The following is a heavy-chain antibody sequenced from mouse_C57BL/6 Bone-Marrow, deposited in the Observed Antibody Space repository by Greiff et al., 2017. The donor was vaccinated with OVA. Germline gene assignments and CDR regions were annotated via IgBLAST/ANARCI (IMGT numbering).Heavy chain of an antibody. CDR3: AGFSIYYYGTWFAY. D-gene: IGHD1-1*01. V-gene: IGHV1-7*01. CDR2: INPSSGYP. CDR1: GYTFTSYW. J-gene: IGHJ3*01. Sequence: VQLQESGADLAKPGASVKLSCKASGYTFTSYWMHWVKQRPGQGLEWIGYINPSSGYPKYNQKFKDKATLTADKSSSTAYMQLSSLTYEDSAVYYCAGFSIYYYGTWFAYWGQGTRVTVSA.